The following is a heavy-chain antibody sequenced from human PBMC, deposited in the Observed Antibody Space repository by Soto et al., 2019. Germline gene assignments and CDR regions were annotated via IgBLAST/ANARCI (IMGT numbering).Heavy chain of an antibody. CDR1: GFTFSSYA. V-gene: IGHV3-23*01. CDR2: ISGSGGST. D-gene: IGHD3-22*01. CDR3: AKDGRYYYDSGDAFDI. J-gene: IGHJ3*02. Sequence: GGSLRLSCAASGFTFSSYAMSWVRQAPGKGLEWVSAISGSGGSTYYADSVKGRFTISRDNSKNTLYLQMNSLRAEDTAVYYCAKDGRYYYDSGDAFDIWGQGTMVTVSS.